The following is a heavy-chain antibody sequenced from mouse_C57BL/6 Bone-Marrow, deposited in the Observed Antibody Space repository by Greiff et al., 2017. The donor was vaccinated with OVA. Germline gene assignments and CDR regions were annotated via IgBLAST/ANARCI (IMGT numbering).Heavy chain of an antibody. V-gene: IGHV1-22*01. Sequence: EVQGVESGPELVKPGASVKMSCKASGYTFTDYNMHWVKQSHGKSLEWIGYINPNNGGSSYNQKFKGKATLTVNKSSSTAYMELRSLTSEDSAVYYCARNYGSSYYFDYWGQGTTLTVSS. J-gene: IGHJ2*01. CDR2: INPNNGGS. CDR3: ARNYGSSYYFDY. CDR1: GYTFTDYN. D-gene: IGHD1-1*01.